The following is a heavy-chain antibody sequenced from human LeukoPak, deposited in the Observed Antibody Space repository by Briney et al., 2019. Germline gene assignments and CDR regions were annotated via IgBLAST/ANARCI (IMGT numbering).Heavy chain of an antibody. Sequence: PGGSLRLSCAASGFTFSSYSMNWVRQAPGKGLEWVSYISSSSSTIYYADSVKGRFTISRDNAKNSLYLQMNSLGAEDTAVYYCARAHPGDYGDFQFGYWGQGTLVTVSS. J-gene: IGHJ4*02. CDR1: GFTFSSYS. CDR3: ARAHPGDYGDFQFGY. CDR2: ISSSSSTI. V-gene: IGHV3-48*01. D-gene: IGHD4-17*01.